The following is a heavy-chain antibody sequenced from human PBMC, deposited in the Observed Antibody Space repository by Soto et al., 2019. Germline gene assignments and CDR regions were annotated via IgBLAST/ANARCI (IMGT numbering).Heavy chain of an antibody. Sequence: ASETLSLTCNVSGGSISSSAYYWGWIRRPPGKGLEWIGSIFYSGSTYYNPSLKSRVTISVDTPKKQFSLKLNSVTAADTAVYYCARQRIAAAGAGWFDPWGQGILVTVSS. J-gene: IGHJ5*02. CDR2: IFYSGST. CDR1: GGSISSSAYY. CDR3: ARQRIAAAGAGWFDP. V-gene: IGHV4-39*01. D-gene: IGHD6-13*01.